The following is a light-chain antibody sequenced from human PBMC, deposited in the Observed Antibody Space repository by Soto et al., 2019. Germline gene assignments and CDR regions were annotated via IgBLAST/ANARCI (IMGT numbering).Light chain of an antibody. Sequence: QSALTQPASVSGSPGQSITISCTGTSSDVGTYKLVSWYLQYPGKAPKLMIYEGSKRPAGVSNRFSGSTSGNTASLTISGLQIEDEADYYCCSYAGSSMVFGGGTKLTVL. V-gene: IGLV2-23*01. CDR3: CSYAGSSMV. CDR2: EGS. CDR1: SSDVGTYKL. J-gene: IGLJ2*01.